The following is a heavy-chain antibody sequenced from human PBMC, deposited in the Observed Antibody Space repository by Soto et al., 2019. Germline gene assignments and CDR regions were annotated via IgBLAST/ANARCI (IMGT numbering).Heavy chain of an antibody. CDR1: WFSLSTSGGV. D-gene: IGHD4-4*01. CDR3: AHRATVTPYYHMDV. J-gene: IGHJ6*03. Sequence: SGPTLVNPTQTLTLTCTFSWFSLSTSGGVVGLSRQPPGNGLEWLAGIYWDDDNRWGASRRSGVSGTKYSAKNQVVVTMTNMAPVDXXTXYCAHRATVTPYYHMDVWGKGTPVTVSS. CDR2: IYWDDDN. V-gene: IGHV2-5*05.